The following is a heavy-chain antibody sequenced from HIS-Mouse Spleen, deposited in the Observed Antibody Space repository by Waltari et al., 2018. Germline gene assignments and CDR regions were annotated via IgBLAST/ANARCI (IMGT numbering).Heavy chain of an antibody. V-gene: IGHV4-39*07. Sequence: QLQLQESGPGLVKPSETLSLPCTVPGGPISRSSYYWGWIRQPPGKGLEWIGSSYYSGSTYYNPSLKSRVTISVDTSKNQFSLKLSSVTAADTAVYYCAREIPYSSSWYDWYFDLWGRGTLVTVSS. CDR1: GGPISRSSYY. J-gene: IGHJ2*01. CDR3: AREIPYSSSWYDWYFDL. D-gene: IGHD6-13*01. CDR2: SYYSGST.